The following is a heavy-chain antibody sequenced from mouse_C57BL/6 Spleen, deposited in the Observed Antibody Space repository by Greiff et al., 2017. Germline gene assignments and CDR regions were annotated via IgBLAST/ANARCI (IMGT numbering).Heavy chain of an antibody. Sequence: QVQLKESGPGLVAPSPCLSITCTVSGFSLTSYAISWVRQPPGQGLEWLGVIWTGGSTNYNSARKFRLSISTDNSNTQVFLKMNSLQTDDTARYYCARKGIATVVDWYFDVWGTGTTVTVAS. V-gene: IGHV2-9-1*01. CDR2: IWTGGST. D-gene: IGHD1-1*01. CDR1: GFSLTSYA. J-gene: IGHJ1*03. CDR3: ARKGIATVVDWYFDV.